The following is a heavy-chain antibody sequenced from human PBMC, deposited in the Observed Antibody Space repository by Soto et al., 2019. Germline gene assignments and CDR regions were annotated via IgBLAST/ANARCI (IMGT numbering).Heavy chain of an antibody. CDR3: VKHNGHLWVRWDYFDS. J-gene: IGHJ4*02. CDR1: GFSFGDYA. D-gene: IGHD5-18*01. V-gene: IGHV3-9*01. Sequence: EVQLVESGGGLVQPGRSLRLSCATSGFSFGDYAMNWVRQVPGKGLEWVSGINWNSAGVGYADSVKGRFTISRDNAKNSLYLQMNSLRAEDTALYYCVKHNGHLWVRWDYFDSWGQGTLVTVSS. CDR2: INWNSAGV.